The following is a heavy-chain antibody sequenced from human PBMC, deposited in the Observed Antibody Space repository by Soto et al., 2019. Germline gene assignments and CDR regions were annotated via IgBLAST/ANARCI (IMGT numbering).Heavy chain of an antibody. D-gene: IGHD4-17*01. Sequence: QVQLVQCGAEVKKPGSSVKVSCKASGGTFSSYAISWVRQAPGQGLEWMGGIIPIFGTANYAQKFQGRVTITADKSTSTAYMELSSLRSEDPAVYYCARERWVYGGNKSGYYFDYWGQGTLVTVSS. CDR3: ARERWVYGGNKSGYYFDY. J-gene: IGHJ4*02. CDR2: IIPIFGTA. CDR1: GGTFSSYA. V-gene: IGHV1-69*06.